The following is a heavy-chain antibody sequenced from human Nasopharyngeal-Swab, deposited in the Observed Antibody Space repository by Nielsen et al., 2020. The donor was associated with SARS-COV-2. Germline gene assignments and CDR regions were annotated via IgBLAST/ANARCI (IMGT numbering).Heavy chain of an antibody. J-gene: IGHJ3*02. CDR1: GFTFSSYG. CDR2: ISCDGSNK. Sequence: GGSLTLSCAASGFTFSSYGMHWVRQAPGKGLEWVAVISCDGSNKYYADSVKGRFTISRDNSKNTLYLQMNSLRAEDTAVYYCAKGGGTPGTVGLDIWGQGTMVTVSS. CDR3: AKGGGTPGTVGLDI. D-gene: IGHD1-1*01. V-gene: IGHV3-30*18.